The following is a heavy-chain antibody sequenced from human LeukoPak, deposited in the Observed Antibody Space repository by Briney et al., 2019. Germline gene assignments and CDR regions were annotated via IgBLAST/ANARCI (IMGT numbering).Heavy chain of an antibody. CDR3: ARSDGYGLVDI. J-gene: IGHJ3*02. CDR2: IYSSGST. D-gene: IGHD3-10*01. V-gene: IGHV4-39*07. CDR1: GASISSGSND. Sequence: PSETLSLTCSVSGASISSGSNDWGWIRRPPGKTLEWIGSIYSSGSTYYNSSLQSRVIIIIDTPKSHFSLTLSSVTAADTAVYYCARSDGYGLVDIWGQGTMVTVSS.